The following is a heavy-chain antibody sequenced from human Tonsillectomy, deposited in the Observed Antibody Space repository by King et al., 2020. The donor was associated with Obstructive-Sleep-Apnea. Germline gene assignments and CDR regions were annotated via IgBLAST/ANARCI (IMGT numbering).Heavy chain of an antibody. CDR2: INSDGSRP. Sequence: DVQLVESGGGLVQPGGSLRLSCAASGFTLSRYWMHWVRQTPGKGLAWVSRINSDGSRPMYADSVKGRFTISRDHAKNTLYLQMNSLRAEDTAVYYCAKLVGGAPDDFDIWGQGTKVTVSS. D-gene: IGHD1-1*01. V-gene: IGHV3-74*03. J-gene: IGHJ3*02. CDR3: AKLVGGAPDDFDI. CDR1: GFTLSRYW.